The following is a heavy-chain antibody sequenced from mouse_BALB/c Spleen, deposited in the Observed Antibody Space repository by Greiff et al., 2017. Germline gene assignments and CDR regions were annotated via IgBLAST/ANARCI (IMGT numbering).Heavy chain of an antibody. CDR1: GFTFSSFG. Sequence: EVHLVESGGGLVQPGGSRKLSCAASGFTFSSFGMHWVRQAPEKGLEWVAYISSGSSTIYYADTVKGRFTISRDNPKNTLFLQMTSLRSEDTAMYYCARVAVHYYADYWGQGTTLTVSS. V-gene: IGHV5-17*02. CDR3: ARVAVHYYADY. CDR2: ISSGSSTI. J-gene: IGHJ2*01. D-gene: IGHD1-2*01.